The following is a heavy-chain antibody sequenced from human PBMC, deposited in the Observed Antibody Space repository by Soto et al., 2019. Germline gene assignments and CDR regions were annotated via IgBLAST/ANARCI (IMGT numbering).Heavy chain of an antibody. V-gene: IGHV5-10-1*01. D-gene: IGHD2-15*01. Sequence: GESLKISCKGSGYSFTSYWISWVRQMPGKGLEWMGRIDPSDSYTNYSPSFQGHVTISADKSISTAHLQWSSLKASDTAMYYCARPSGYCSGGSCYTQSYYYYGMDVWGQGTTVTVSS. CDR2: IDPSDSYT. J-gene: IGHJ6*02. CDR1: GYSFTSYW. CDR3: ARPSGYCSGGSCYTQSYYYYGMDV.